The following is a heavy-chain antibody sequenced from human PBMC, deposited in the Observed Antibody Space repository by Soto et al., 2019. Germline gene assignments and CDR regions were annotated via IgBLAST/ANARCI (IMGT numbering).Heavy chain of an antibody. D-gene: IGHD6-19*01. Sequence: GASVKVSCKASGYTFTSYGISWVRQAPGQGLEWMGGISAHNGNTNYAQKLQGRVTMTTDTSTSTAYMELRSLRSDDTAVYYCARDPPHSSGWYGHYWGQGTLVTVSS. J-gene: IGHJ4*02. CDR2: ISAHNGNT. CDR1: GYTFTSYG. V-gene: IGHV1-18*01. CDR3: ARDPPHSSGWYGHY.